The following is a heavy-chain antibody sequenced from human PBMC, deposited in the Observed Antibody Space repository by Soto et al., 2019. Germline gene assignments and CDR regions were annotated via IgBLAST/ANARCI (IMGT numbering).Heavy chain of an antibody. Sequence: GESLKISCAASGFTFSSYAMSWVRQAPGKGLEWVSAISGSGGSTYYADSVKGRFTISRDNSKNTLYLQMNSLRAEDTAVYYCAKPTTGSGSYSSYAFDIWGQGTMVTVSS. V-gene: IGHV3-23*01. D-gene: IGHD1-26*01. CDR1: GFTFSSYA. CDR2: ISGSGGST. J-gene: IGHJ3*02. CDR3: AKPTTGSGSYSSYAFDI.